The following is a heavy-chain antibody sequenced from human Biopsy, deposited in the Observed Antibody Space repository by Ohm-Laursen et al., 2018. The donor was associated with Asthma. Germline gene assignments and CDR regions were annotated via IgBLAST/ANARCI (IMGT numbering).Heavy chain of an antibody. CDR2: ITGSGAIT. Sequence: LSLTCAVSGGSISNSNYYWGWIRQSPGKGLEWVSSITGSGAITYYADSLKGRFTISRDKSENTLYLQMNSLRAEDTAVYYCAKDERAYYGSDSKYMQPVPLGDWGQGTLVIVSA. CDR1: GGSISNSNYY. V-gene: IGHV3-23*01. J-gene: IGHJ4*02. CDR3: AKDERAYYGSDSKYMQPVPLGD. D-gene: IGHD2-21*01.